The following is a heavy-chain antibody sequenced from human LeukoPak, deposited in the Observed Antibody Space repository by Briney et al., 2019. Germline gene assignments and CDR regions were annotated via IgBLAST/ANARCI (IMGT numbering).Heavy chain of an antibody. V-gene: IGHV3-23*01. J-gene: IGHJ4*02. D-gene: IGHD3-10*01. CDR2: ISGSGGST. Sequence: GGSLRLSCVGSGFTFGDYSMSWVRQAPGKGLEWVSAISGSGGSTYYADSVKGRFTISRDNSKNTLYLQMNSLRAEDTAVYYCAKAHQPNYYFSSDYWGQGTLVTVSS. CDR1: GFTFGDYS. CDR3: AKAHQPNYYFSSDY.